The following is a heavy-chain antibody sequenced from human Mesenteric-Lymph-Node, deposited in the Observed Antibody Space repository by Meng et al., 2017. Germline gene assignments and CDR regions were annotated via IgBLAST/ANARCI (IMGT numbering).Heavy chain of an antibody. Sequence: QGQLQESGPGLVNPSETLSLTCAVSGGSISSINWWTWVRQPPGKGLEWIGEIYHSGSTNYNPSLKSRVTISVDESKNQFSLRLSSVTAADTAVYYCARDPTGGEDHQRVWGQGTLVTVSS. V-gene: IGHV4-4*02. D-gene: IGHD1-14*01. CDR1: GGSISSINW. CDR3: ARDPTGGEDHQRV. J-gene: IGHJ4*02. CDR2: IYHSGST.